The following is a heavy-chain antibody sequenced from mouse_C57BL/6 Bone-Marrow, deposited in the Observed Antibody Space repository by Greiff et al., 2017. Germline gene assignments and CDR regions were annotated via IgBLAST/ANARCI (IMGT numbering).Heavy chain of an antibody. CDR1: GFTFTSYG. D-gene: IGHD2-3*01. Sequence: EVHLVESGGDLVKPGGSLKLSCAASGFTFTSYGMSWVRQTPDKRLEWVATISSGGSYTYYPDSVKGRFTISRDNAKNTLSLQMMSLKSEETAMYYCARHEGMVTTFDYWGQGTTLTVSS. CDR3: ARHEGMVTTFDY. CDR2: ISSGGSYT. V-gene: IGHV5-6*01. J-gene: IGHJ2*01.